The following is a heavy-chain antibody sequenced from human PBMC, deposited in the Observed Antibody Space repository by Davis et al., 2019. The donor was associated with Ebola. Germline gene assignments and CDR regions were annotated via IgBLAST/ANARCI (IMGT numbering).Heavy chain of an antibody. D-gene: IGHD3-3*01. CDR2: IYYSGST. Sequence: MPSETLSLTCTVSGGSVSSGSYYWSWIRQPPGKGLEWIGYIYYSGSTNYNPSLKSRVTISVDTSKNQFSLKLSSVTAADTAVYYCARGRDFWSAWGQGTLVTVSS. V-gene: IGHV4-61*01. J-gene: IGHJ5*02. CDR3: ARGRDFWSA. CDR1: GGSVSSGSYY.